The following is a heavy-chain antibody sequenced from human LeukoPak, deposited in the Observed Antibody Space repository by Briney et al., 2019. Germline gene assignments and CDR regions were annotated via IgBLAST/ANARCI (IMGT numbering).Heavy chain of an antibody. Sequence: ASVKVSCKASGYTFTSYGISWVRQAPGQGLEWMGWINPNSGGTNYAQKFQGRVTMTRDTSISTAYMELSRLRSDDTAVYYCAREPLVGATNFDYWGQGTLVTVSS. V-gene: IGHV1-2*02. J-gene: IGHJ4*02. CDR1: GYTFTSYG. CDR3: AREPLVGATNFDY. D-gene: IGHD1-26*01. CDR2: INPNSGGT.